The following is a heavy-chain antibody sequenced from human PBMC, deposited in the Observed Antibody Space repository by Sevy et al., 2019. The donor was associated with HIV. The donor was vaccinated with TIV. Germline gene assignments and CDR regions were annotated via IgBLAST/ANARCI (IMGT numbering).Heavy chain of an antibody. CDR3: AREKVDTSMIFVEYYGMDV. CDR1: GFSFSSYD. V-gene: IGHV3-33*01. CDR2: IRYDGSNK. Sequence: GGSLRLSCAASGFSFSSYDMHWVRQAPGMGLEWVAVIRYDGSNKHYGDSVKVRFTISRDNSKNALYLQMSSLRAEDTAVYYCAREKVDTSMIFVEYYGMDVWGQGTTVTVSS. J-gene: IGHJ6*02. D-gene: IGHD5-18*01.